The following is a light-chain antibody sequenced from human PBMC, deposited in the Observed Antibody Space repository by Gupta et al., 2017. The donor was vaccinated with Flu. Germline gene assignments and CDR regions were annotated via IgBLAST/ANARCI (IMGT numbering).Light chain of an antibody. CDR1: QSLLHSNGYNY. Sequence: DIVLSQSLLSLSVSPGEPDPISCRSSQSLLHSNGYNYVDWYLQKPGQSPQLLTYVGSNRACGVPDRCSSSGSGTDFTLKISRVEAEDVGVYYCMQARQTPYSFGQGTKLEIK. J-gene: IGKJ2*03. CDR2: VGS. V-gene: IGKV2-28*01. CDR3: MQARQTPYS.